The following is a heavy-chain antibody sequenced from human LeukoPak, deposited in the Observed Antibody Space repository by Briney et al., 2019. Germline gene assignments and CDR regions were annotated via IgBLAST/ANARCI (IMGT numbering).Heavy chain of an antibody. D-gene: IGHD4-17*01. CDR2: IIPIFGTA. Sequence: SVKVSCKASGGTFSSYAIGWVRQAPGQGLEWMGGIIPIFGTANYAQKFQGRVTITADKSTSTAYMELSSLRSEDTAVYYCARGYGDYAAYYYGMDVWGKGTTVTVSS. V-gene: IGHV1-69*06. J-gene: IGHJ6*04. CDR1: GGTFSSYA. CDR3: ARGYGDYAAYYYGMDV.